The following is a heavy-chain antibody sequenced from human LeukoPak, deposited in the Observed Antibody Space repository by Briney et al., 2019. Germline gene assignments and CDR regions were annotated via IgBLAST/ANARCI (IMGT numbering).Heavy chain of an antibody. V-gene: IGHV4-34*01. Sequence: SETLSLTCAVYGGSFSGYCWSWIRQPPGKGLEWIGEINHSGSTNYNPSLKSRVTISVDTSKNQFSLKLTSMTAADTAVYYCARNYYFYNYMDVWGKGTTVTVSS. CDR3: ARNYYFYNYMDV. CDR2: INHSGST. CDR1: GGSFSGYC. J-gene: IGHJ6*03.